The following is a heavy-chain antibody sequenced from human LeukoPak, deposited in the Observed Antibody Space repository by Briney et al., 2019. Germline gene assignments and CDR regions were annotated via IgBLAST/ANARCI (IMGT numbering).Heavy chain of an antibody. J-gene: IGHJ6*02. V-gene: IGHV3-30-3*01. CDR2: ISYDGSNK. CDR3: ARDVVGSSNNGMDV. CDR1: GFTFSSYA. D-gene: IGHD6-13*01. Sequence: GGSLRLSCAASGFTFSSYAMHWVRQAPGKGLEWVAVISYDGSNKYYADSVKGRFTISRDNSKNTLYLQMNSLRAEGTAVYYCARDVVGSSNNGMDVWGQGTTVTVSS.